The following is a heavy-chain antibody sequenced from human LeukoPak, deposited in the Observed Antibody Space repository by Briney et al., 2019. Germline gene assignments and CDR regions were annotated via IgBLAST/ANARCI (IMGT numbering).Heavy chain of an antibody. CDR1: GYTFTSYY. V-gene: IGHV1-46*01. J-gene: IGHJ5*02. CDR2: INPSGGST. CDR3: ARPGRIAAAMGVYNWFDP. D-gene: IGHD6-13*01. Sequence: GASVRVSCKASGYTFTSYYMHWVRRAPGQGLEWMGIINPSGGSTSYAQKFQGRVTMTRDTSTSTVYMELSSLRSEDTAVYYCARPGRIAAAMGVYNWFDPWGQGTLVTVSS.